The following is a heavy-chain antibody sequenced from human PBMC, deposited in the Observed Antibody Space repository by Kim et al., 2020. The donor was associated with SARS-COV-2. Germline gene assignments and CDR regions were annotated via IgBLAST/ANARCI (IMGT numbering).Heavy chain of an antibody. J-gene: IGHJ5*02. Sequence: SETLSLTCTVSGGSISSYYWSWIRQPPGKGLEWIGYIYYSGSTNYNPSLKSRVTISVDTSKNQFSLKLSSVTAADTAVYHCARDLYSGYDPWGQGTLVTV. CDR1: GGSISSYY. CDR3: ARDLYSGYDP. V-gene: IGHV4-59*01. CDR2: IYYSGST. D-gene: IGHD5-12*01.